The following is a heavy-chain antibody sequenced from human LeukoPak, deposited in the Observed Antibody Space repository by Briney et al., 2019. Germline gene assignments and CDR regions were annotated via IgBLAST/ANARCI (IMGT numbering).Heavy chain of an antibody. CDR3: AKHYYYDSSGYFDY. J-gene: IGHJ4*02. Sequence: GGSLRLPCAASGFTFSSYGMHWVRQAPGKGLEWVAVISYDGGNKYYADSVKGRFTISRDNSKNTLYLHMDSLRADDTAVYYCAKHYYYDSSGYFDYWGQGTLVTVSS. CDR2: ISYDGGNK. V-gene: IGHV3-30*18. D-gene: IGHD3-22*01. CDR1: GFTFSSYG.